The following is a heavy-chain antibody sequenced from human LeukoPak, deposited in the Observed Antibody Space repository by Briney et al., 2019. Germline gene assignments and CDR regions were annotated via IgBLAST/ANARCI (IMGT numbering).Heavy chain of an antibody. Sequence: VNVSCKASGYTFTGYYMHWVRQAPGQGLEWMGWINPNSGGTNYAQKFQGRVTMTRDTSISTAYMELSRLRSDDTAVYYCARGRTAGYSNSNYWGQGTLVPVSS. CDR2: INPNSGGT. V-gene: IGHV1-2*02. D-gene: IGHD6-13*01. CDR1: GYTFTGYY. J-gene: IGHJ4*02. CDR3: ARGRTAGYSNSNY.